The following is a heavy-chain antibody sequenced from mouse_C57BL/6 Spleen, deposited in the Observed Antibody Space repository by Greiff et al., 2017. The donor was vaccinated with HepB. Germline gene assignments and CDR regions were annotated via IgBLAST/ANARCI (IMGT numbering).Heavy chain of an antibody. CDR2: INPKNGGT. V-gene: IGHV1-26*01. CDR1: GYTFTDYY. D-gene: IGHD3-3*01. J-gene: IGHJ3*01. CDR3: ARWGRLFAY. Sequence: EVQLQQSGPELVKPGASVKISCKASGYTFTDYYMNWVKQSHGKSLEWIGDINPKNGGTSYNQKFKGKATLTVDKSSSTAYMELRSLTSEDSAVYCCARWGRLFAYWGQGTLVTVSA.